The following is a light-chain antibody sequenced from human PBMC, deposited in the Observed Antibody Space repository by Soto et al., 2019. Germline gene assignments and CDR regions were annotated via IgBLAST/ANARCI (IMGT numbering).Light chain of an antibody. V-gene: IGLV1-47*01. CDR3: AAWDVKLTAV. CDR2: RDN. J-gene: IGLJ3*02. CDR1: SSNIGSKF. Sequence: QTVVTQPPSASGTPGQRVTISCSGSSSNIGSKFVYWYQQLPGTAPKLLIYRDNERPSGVPDRFSGSKSGTSASLAISGLRSEDEADYYCAAWDVKLTAVFGGGTKLTVL.